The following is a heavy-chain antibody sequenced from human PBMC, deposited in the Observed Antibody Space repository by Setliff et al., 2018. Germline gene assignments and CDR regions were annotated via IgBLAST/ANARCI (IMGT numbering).Heavy chain of an antibody. D-gene: IGHD3-10*01. CDR1: GGSICSSSYY. V-gene: IGHV4-39*01. Sequence: SETLSLTCTVSGGSICSSSYYWGWIRQPPGKGLEWIGSIYYSGSTYYNPSLKSRVTISVDTSKNQFSLKLSSVTAADTAVYYCAGLYYYGSGSYPAPIDYWGQGTLVTVSS. CDR3: AGLYYYGSGSYPAPIDY. J-gene: IGHJ4*02. CDR2: IYYSGST.